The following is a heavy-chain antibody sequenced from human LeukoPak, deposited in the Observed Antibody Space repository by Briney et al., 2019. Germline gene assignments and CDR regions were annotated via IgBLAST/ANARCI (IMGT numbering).Heavy chain of an antibody. CDR1: GATFSSYA. D-gene: IGHD2-2*01. Sequence: GASVKVSCKASGATFSSYAISWVRQAPGQGLEGMGVIIPIFGTANYAQKFQGRVTITADKSTSTAYMELSSLRSEDTAVYYCAREVVSHCSSTSYHHPFDYWGQGTLVTVSS. CDR2: IIPIFGTA. J-gene: IGHJ4*02. V-gene: IGHV1-69*06. CDR3: AREVVSHCSSTSYHHPFDY.